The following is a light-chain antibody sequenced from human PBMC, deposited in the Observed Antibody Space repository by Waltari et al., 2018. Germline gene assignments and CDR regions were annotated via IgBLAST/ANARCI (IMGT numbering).Light chain of an antibody. CDR2: KAS. Sequence: DIQMTQSPSTLSASVGDRVTITCRASQSIDIWLAWYQQKPGKAPKLLIYKASTLERGVPSRFSGSGSGTEFTLTISSLHPDDFATYYCQQYNIYWTFGQGTKVEIK. J-gene: IGKJ1*01. V-gene: IGKV1-5*03. CDR3: QQYNIYWT. CDR1: QSIDIW.